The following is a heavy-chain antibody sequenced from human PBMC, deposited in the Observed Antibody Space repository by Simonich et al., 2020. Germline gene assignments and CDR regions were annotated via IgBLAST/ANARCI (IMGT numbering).Heavy chain of an antibody. D-gene: IGHD7-27*01. Sequence: QVQLVQSGAEVKKPGASVKVSCKASGYTFTGYYIHWVRQAPGQGLEWMGWNNPYSGGTNEAQKFQGRVNKTRDTAIRTAYMERSRLRSDDTAVYYCARGRLTGDKGAFDIWGQGTMVTVSS. CDR1: GYTFTGYY. CDR3: ARGRLTGDKGAFDI. J-gene: IGHJ3*02. V-gene: IGHV1-2*02. CDR2: NNPYSGGT.